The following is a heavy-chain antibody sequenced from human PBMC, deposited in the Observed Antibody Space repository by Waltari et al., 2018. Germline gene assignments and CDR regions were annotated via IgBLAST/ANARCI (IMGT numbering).Heavy chain of an antibody. V-gene: IGHV3-9*03. D-gene: IGHD6-13*01. CDR2: ISWNGGII. CDR3: AKACGSSLNRYFFHH. Sequence: EVQLVESGGGLVQPGGSLRVSCAAAGFTFVDYDLHWVRQVPGKGLEWVSGISWNGGIIGYAASVKGRFTISRDNANNSLYLQMNSLRPEDMAFYYCAKACGSSLNRYFFHHRGQGVLVTVSS. J-gene: IGHJ4*02. CDR1: GFTFVDYD.